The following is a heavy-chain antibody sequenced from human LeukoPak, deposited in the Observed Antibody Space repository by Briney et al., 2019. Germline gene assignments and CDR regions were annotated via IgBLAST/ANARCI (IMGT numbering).Heavy chain of an antibody. J-gene: IGHJ4*02. CDR3: ARDGVVGATKWGHFDF. V-gene: IGHV3-21*01. Sequence: GESLTLSCAASGLTLNYYSMDWVRQAPGKGLEWVASITTSSSYIYYADSVRGRFTISRDNAKNSLYLQMSSLRAEDTAVYYCARDGVVGATKWGHFDFWGQGTRATVSS. CDR2: ITTSSSYI. CDR1: GLTLNYYS. D-gene: IGHD1-26*01.